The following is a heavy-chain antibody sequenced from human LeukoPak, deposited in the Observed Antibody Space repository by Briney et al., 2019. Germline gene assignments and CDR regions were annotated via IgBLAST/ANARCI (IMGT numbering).Heavy chain of an antibody. CDR3: ARDPSDDAFDI. CDR1: GGSISSYY. Sequence: SETLSLTCTVSGGSISSYYWSWIRQPAGRGLEWIGRIYTSGSTNYNPSLKSRDTMSVDTSKNQFSLKLSSVTAADTAGYYCARDPSDDAFDIWGQGTMVTVSS. CDR2: IYTSGST. J-gene: IGHJ3*02. V-gene: IGHV4-4*07.